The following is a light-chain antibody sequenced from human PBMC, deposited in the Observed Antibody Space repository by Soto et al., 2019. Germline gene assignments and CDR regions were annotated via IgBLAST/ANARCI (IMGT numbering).Light chain of an antibody. CDR3: QSYDSSLSGVV. J-gene: IGLJ2*01. CDR2: GNT. CDR1: SSNIGAGYD. Sequence: QSVLTQPPSVSGSPGQRVTISCTGTSSNIGAGYDVHWYQQLPGTAPKLLIFGNTNRPSDVPDRFSGSRSGTSASLAITGLQDDDEADYYCQSYDSSLSGVVFGGGTKLTVL. V-gene: IGLV1-40*01.